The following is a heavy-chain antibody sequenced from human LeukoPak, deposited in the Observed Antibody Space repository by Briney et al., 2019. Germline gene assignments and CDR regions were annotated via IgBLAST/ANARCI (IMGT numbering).Heavy chain of an antibody. V-gene: IGHV3-30*04. J-gene: IGHJ4*02. Sequence: PGGSLRLSCAASGFTFSSYAMHWVRQAPGKGLEWVAVISYDGSNKYYADSVKGRFTISRDNSKNTLYLQMNSLRAEDTAVYYCARGWDRSASYYGSGDTLDYWGQGTLVTVSS. CDR2: ISYDGSNK. CDR3: ARGWDRSASYYGSGDTLDY. D-gene: IGHD3-10*01. CDR1: GFTFSSYA.